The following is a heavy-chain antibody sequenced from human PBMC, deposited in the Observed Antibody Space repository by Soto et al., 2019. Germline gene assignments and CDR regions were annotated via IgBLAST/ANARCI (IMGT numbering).Heavy chain of an antibody. CDR2: IYYSGST. V-gene: IGHV4-59*01. D-gene: IGHD6-19*01. CDR3: ARVVADTSLCFDY. J-gene: IGHJ4*02. CDR1: GGSISSYY. Sequence: SETLSLTCTVSGGSISSYYWSWIRQPPGKGLEWIGYIYYSGSTNYNPSLKSRVTISVDTSKNQFSLKLSSVTAADTAVYYCARVVADTSLCFDYWGQGTLVTVSS.